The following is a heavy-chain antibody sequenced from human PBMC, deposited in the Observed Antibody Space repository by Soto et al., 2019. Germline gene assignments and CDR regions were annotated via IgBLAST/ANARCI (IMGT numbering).Heavy chain of an antibody. D-gene: IGHD5-12*01. CDR1: GFTFSDSY. CDR2: ISSTSSFT. CDR3: ARRDGYNYFDF. J-gene: IGHJ4*02. Sequence: QVQLVESGGGLVKPGGSLRLSCVASGFTFSDSYMSWVRQAPGKGLEWVSYISSTSSFTDYAESVKGRFIISRDNAKNSLFLRMNSLRAEDTALYYCARRDGYNYFDFWGQGTLVSVSS. V-gene: IGHV3-11*06.